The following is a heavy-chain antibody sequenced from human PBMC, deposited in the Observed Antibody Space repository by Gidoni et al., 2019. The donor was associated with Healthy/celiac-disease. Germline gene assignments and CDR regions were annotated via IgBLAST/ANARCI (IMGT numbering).Heavy chain of an antibody. Sequence: EVQLVQSGAEVQQPGESLMTSCKGSGSSFTSYWIGWVRQMPGKGLEWMGIIYPGDSDTRYSPSFQGQVTISADKYISTAYLQWSSLKASDTAMYYCARQKGYYGHKDASDIWGQGTMVTVSS. D-gene: IGHD3-22*01. J-gene: IGHJ3*02. CDR3: ARQKGYYGHKDASDI. CDR2: IYPGDSDT. V-gene: IGHV5-51*01. CDR1: GSSFTSYW.